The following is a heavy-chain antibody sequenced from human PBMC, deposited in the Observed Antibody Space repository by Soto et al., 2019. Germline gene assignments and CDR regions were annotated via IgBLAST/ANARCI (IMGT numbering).Heavy chain of an antibody. CDR1: GGSISSGGYY. Sequence: QVQLQESGPGLVKPSQTLSLTCTVSGGSISSGGYYWSWIRQHPGKGLEWIGYIYYSGSTYYNPSLKNGVTISVDNSKSQFSLTLSSVTAADTAVYYCARFGDCGGGSCSNWFDPWGQGTLVTVSS. V-gene: IGHV4-31*03. CDR2: IYYSGST. J-gene: IGHJ5*02. D-gene: IGHD2-15*01. CDR3: ARFGDCGGGSCSNWFDP.